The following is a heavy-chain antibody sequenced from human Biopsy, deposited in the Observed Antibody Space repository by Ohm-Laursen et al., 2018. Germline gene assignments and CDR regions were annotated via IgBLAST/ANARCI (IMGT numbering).Heavy chain of an antibody. CDR1: GFSVSSYD. J-gene: IGHJ4*02. CDR3: AKIAFDSSGANTMRDY. D-gene: IGHD3-22*01. V-gene: IGHV3-30*18. Sequence: SLRLSCTASGFSVSSYDMNWVRQAPGKGLEWVAFISYDGSKKDYGDSVKGRFTISRDNSKSTLYLQMNNLRAEDTAVYYCAKIAFDSSGANTMRDYWGQGTLVTVFS. CDR2: ISYDGSKK.